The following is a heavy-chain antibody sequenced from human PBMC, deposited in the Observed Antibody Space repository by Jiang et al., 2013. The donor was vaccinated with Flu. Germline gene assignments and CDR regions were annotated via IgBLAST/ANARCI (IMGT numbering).Heavy chain of an antibody. CDR1: GFTFTNYW. Sequence: AEVKKPGESLRISCKSSGFTFTNYWISWVRQMPGKGLEWMGRIDPSDSETIYSPSFQGHVTISTDKSITSAYLQWSSLKASDTAIYYCARLYKYTQAPVDDGFDMWGQGTLVTVSS. J-gene: IGHJ3*02. CDR3: ARLYKYTQAPVDDGFDM. CDR2: IDPSDSET. D-gene: IGHD6-19*01. V-gene: IGHV5-10-1*01.